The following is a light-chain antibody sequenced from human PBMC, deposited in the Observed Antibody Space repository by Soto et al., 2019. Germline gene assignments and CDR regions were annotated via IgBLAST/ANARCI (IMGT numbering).Light chain of an antibody. V-gene: IGKV1-39*01. Sequence: DIQMTQSPSSLSASVGDRVTITCRASQSISSYLNWYQQKPGKATKLLIYAASSLESGGPSRVSGSGSGTNLTLTIRSLQPEELATYYCQHSYSNRYTFGQGTKLEIK. CDR2: AAS. CDR3: QHSYSNRYT. J-gene: IGKJ2*01. CDR1: QSISSY.